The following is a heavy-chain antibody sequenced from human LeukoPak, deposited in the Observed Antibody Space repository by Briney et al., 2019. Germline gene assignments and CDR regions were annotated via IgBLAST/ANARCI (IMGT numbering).Heavy chain of an antibody. V-gene: IGHV4-39*07. CDR1: GGSISSSSYY. CDR3: ARDELGYCSGGGSCSYFDY. CDR2: IYHSGTT. J-gene: IGHJ4*02. D-gene: IGHD2-15*01. Sequence: SETLSLTCTVSGGSISSSSYYWGWIRQPPGKALAWIGSIYHSGTTYYNPSLESRVTISVDTSKNQFSLKLSSVTAADTAIYYCARDELGYCSGGGSCSYFDYWGQGILVTVSS.